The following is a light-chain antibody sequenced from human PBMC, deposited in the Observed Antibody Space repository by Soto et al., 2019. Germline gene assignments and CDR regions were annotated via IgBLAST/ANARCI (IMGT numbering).Light chain of an antibody. CDR2: DVS. CDR1: QGVTTN. CDR3: QQYNNWTFS. Sequence: EIVMTQSPAALSLSPGERATLSCRAGQGVTTNFAWYQQKSGQSPRLLIYDVSIRATGVPARFSVTGSETDVTLTISGLQSEDSAVYFGQQYNNWTFSFGQGTRLEIK. J-gene: IGKJ5*01. V-gene: IGKV3-15*01.